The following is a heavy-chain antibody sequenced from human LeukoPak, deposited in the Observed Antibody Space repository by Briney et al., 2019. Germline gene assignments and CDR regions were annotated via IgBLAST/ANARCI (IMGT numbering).Heavy chain of an antibody. Sequence: SETLSLTCSVSGGSITNYYCSWIRQPPGKGLEWIGYFSYSGSTNYNPSLKSRVNISIDTSRNQFSLKLSSVTAADTAVYYCARQRYYYGSGSLHSWFDPWGQGTLVTVSS. J-gene: IGHJ5*02. V-gene: IGHV4-59*08. CDR1: GGSITNYY. CDR2: FSYSGST. CDR3: ARQRYYYGSGSLHSWFDP. D-gene: IGHD3-10*01.